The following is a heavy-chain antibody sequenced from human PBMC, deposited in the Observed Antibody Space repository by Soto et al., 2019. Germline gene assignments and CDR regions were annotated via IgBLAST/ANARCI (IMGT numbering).Heavy chain of an antibody. J-gene: IGHJ6*02. Sequence: QVQLVQSGAEVKKSGASVKVSCKTSGYSFSDYFIQWVRQAPGQGLEWVAWINPKTAATNYAKKFQGRVSVTWDTSSTTAYMELTSLRPDDTAVYYCARIKWGLNYYNGMDVWGQGTTVIVSS. CDR2: INPKTAAT. CDR1: GYSFSDYF. CDR3: ARIKWGLNYYNGMDV. V-gene: IGHV1-2*02. D-gene: IGHD1-26*01.